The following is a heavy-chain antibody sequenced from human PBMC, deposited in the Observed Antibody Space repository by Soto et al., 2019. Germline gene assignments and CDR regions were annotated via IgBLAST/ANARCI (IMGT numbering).Heavy chain of an antibody. CDR1: GYTFTRYY. V-gene: IGHV1-2*04. J-gene: IGHJ5*02. D-gene: IGHD2-15*01. Sequence: ASVKVSCKASGYTFTRYYMHWVRQAPGQGLEWMGWINPNSGGTNYAQKFQGWVTMTRDTSISTAYMELSRLRSDDTAVYYCARGAVVVVAANVNWFDPWGQGTLVTVSS. CDR3: ARGAVVVVAANVNWFDP. CDR2: INPNSGGT.